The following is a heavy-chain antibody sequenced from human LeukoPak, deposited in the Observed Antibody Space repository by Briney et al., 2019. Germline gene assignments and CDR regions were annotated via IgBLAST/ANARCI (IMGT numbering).Heavy chain of an antibody. CDR3: ARGTRLSGTSGRYFDY. D-gene: IGHD1-26*01. J-gene: IGHJ4*02. CDR1: GFTFSSYW. V-gene: IGHV3-7*01. CDR2: IKQDGSEK. Sequence: GGSLRLSCAASGFTFSSYWMSWVRQAPGKGLEWVANIKQDGSEKYYVDSVKGRFTISRDNAKNSLYLQMNSLRAEGTAVYYCARGTRLSGTSGRYFDYWGQGTLVTVSS.